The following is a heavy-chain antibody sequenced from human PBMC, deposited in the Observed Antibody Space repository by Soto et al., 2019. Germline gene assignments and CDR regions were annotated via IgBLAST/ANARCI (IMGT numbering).Heavy chain of an antibody. CDR1: GYTFTSYA. V-gene: IGHV1-3*01. Sequence: ASVKVSCKASGYTFTSYAMHWVRQAPGQRLEWMGWINAGNGNTRYSQKFQGRVTITRDTSASTAYMELSSLRSEDTAVYYCARDPSFTGMDVWGQGTTVTVSS. J-gene: IGHJ6*02. CDR3: ARDPSFTGMDV. CDR2: INAGNGNT. D-gene: IGHD2-15*01.